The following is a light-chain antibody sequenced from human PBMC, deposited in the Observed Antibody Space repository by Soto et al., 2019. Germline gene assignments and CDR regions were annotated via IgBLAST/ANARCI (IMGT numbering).Light chain of an antibody. CDR3: LQYYNWPPIT. Sequence: EIVLTQSPATLSVSPGDSATLSCGASQDISSYLAWYQQRSGQAPRLLIYDTSTRAPGIPGRFSGSGSGTDFTLTISSLQSEDFAVYYCLQYYNWPPITFGQGTRLEIK. V-gene: IGKV3-15*01. J-gene: IGKJ5*01. CDR1: QDISSY. CDR2: DTS.